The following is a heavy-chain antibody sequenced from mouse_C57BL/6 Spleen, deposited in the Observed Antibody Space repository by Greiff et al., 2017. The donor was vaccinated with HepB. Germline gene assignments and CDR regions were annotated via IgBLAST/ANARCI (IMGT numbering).Heavy chain of an antibody. V-gene: IGHV1-26*01. CDR2: INPNNGGT. CDR1: GYTFTDYY. CDR3: ASPDLDY. J-gene: IGHJ2*01. Sequence: VQLQQSGPELVKPGASVKISCKASGYTFTDYYMNWVKQSHGKSLEWIGDINPNNGGTSYNQKFKGKATLTVDKSSSTAYMELRSLTSEDSAVYYCASPDLDYWGQGTTLTVSS.